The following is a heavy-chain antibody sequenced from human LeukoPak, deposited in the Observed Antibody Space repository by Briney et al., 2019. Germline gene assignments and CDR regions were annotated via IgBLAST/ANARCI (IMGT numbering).Heavy chain of an antibody. CDR3: ARDPTRASAFEV. V-gene: IGHV4-59*01. Sequence: SETLSLTCTVSGGSISSYYWSWIRQPPGKGLEWIGDIYYSGSTNYNPFLKSRVTISVDTSNNQFSLKLSSVTAADTAVYYCARDPTRASAFEVWGEGTMVTVSS. D-gene: IGHD1-14*01. J-gene: IGHJ3*01. CDR1: GGSISSYY. CDR2: IYYSGST.